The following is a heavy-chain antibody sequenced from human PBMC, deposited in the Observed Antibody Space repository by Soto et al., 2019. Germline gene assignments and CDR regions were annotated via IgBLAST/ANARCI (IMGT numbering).Heavy chain of an antibody. J-gene: IGHJ4*02. D-gene: IGHD3-22*01. CDR1: GFTFSSYG. Sequence: HPGGSLRLSCAASGFTFSSYGMHWVRQAPGKGLEWVAVISYDGSNKYYADSVKGRFTISRDNSKNTLYLQMNSLRAEDTAVYYCAKGPYYYDSSGYPYWGQGTLVTVSS. CDR3: AKGPYYYDSSGYPY. V-gene: IGHV3-30*18. CDR2: ISYDGSNK.